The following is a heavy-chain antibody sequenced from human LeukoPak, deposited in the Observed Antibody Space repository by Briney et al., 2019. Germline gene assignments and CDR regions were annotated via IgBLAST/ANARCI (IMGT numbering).Heavy chain of an antibody. J-gene: IGHJ4*02. CDR3: AGYYDFWSGYFPV. D-gene: IGHD3-3*01. Sequence: SETLSLTCTVSGGSISSYYWSWIRQPPGKGLEWIGYIYYSGSTNYNPSLKSRVTISVDTSKNQFSLKLSSVTAADTAVYYCAGYYDFWSGYFPVWGQGTLVTVSS. V-gene: IGHV4-59*01. CDR1: GGSISSYY. CDR2: IYYSGST.